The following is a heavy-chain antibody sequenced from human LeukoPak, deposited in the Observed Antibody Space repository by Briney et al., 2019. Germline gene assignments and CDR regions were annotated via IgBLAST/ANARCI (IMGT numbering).Heavy chain of an antibody. CDR3: AKATGYLL. V-gene: IGHV3-23*01. CDR1: GFPFSSYA. CDR2: ISNSDDST. Sequence: GGSLRLSCAASGFPFSSYAMSWVRQAPGKGLEWVSTISNSDDSTYYADSVKGRFTISRDNSENTLFLRMNSLRAEDTAVYYCAKATGYLLWGQGTLVIVPS. D-gene: IGHD1-14*01. J-gene: IGHJ4*02.